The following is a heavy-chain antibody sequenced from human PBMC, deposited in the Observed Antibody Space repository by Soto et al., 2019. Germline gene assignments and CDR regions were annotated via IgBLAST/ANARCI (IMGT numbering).Heavy chain of an antibody. Sequence: SETLSLTGTVSGGSISSYYWSWIRQPAGKGLEWIGRIYTSGSTNYNPSLKSRVTMSVDTSKNQFSLKLSSVTAAGTAVYYCARGKQYQLPYYYYGMDVWGQGTAVTVSS. D-gene: IGHD2-2*01. CDR3: ARGKQYQLPYYYYGMDV. CDR2: IYTSGST. V-gene: IGHV4-4*07. CDR1: GGSISSYY. J-gene: IGHJ6*02.